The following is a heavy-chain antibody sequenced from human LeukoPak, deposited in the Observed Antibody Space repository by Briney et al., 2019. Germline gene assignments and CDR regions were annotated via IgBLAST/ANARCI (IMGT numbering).Heavy chain of an antibody. V-gene: IGHV4-59*01. CDR3: ARDSLVAPSWFDP. CDR1: GGSISSYY. J-gene: IGHJ5*02. CDR2: IYYSGST. D-gene: IGHD5-12*01. Sequence: PSETLSLTCTVSGGSISSYYWSWIRQPPGKVLEGIGYIYYSGSTNDNPSLKSRVNISVDTSKHQFSLRLSSVTAADTAVYYCARDSLVAPSWFDPWGQGTLVTVSS.